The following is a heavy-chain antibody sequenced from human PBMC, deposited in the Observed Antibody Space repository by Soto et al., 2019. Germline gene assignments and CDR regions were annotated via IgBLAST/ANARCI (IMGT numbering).Heavy chain of an antibody. CDR3: ATLPPRSEVRILPIPT. J-gene: IGHJ5*01. D-gene: IGHD5-18*01. CDR1: GGSISSTNW. Sequence: QVQLRESGPGLVKPSGTLSLTCAVSGGSISSTNWWTCVRQSPEKGLEWIGEIYHNGSTNYNPSRRGRVTMSVAKSNNQVSLTMRSMAAEDTAVYVGATLPPRSEVRILPIPTWGHGTLVTVSS. CDR2: IYHNGST. V-gene: IGHV4-4*02.